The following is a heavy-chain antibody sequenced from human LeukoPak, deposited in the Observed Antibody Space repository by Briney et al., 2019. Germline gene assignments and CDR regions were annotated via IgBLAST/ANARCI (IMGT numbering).Heavy chain of an antibody. Sequence: GGSLRLPCVASGFTVSSYYVSWVRQAPGKGLEWVSVIYSGGSTYYADSVEGRFTVSRDNPKNTLYLEMKSLRADDTAVYYCARDLHPRLTGYFDYWGQGTVVTVSS. CDR3: ARDLHPRLTGYFDY. D-gene: IGHD3-16*01. CDR1: GFTVSSYY. CDR2: IYSGGST. V-gene: IGHV3-53*01. J-gene: IGHJ4*02.